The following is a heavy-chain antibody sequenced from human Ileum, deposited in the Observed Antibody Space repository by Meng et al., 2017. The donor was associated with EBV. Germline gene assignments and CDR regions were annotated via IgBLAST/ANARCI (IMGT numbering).Heavy chain of an antibody. CDR2: VYPSGTP. CDR3: ARDAFQYASGIPAH. CDR1: GDSFSGSYW. D-gene: IGHD3-16*01. Sequence: VQLQESGPRLVRPSGTLSLTCTVSGDSFSGSYWWSWVRQSPEKGLEWIGEVYPSGTPYYNPSIKSRVTISLDKSRNQFSLNLIHVTAADAAVYYCARDAFQYASGIPAHWGQGTLVTVSS. V-gene: IGHV4-4*02. J-gene: IGHJ4*02.